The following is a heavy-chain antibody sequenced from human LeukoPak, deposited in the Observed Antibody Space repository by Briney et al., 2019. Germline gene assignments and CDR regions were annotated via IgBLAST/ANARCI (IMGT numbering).Heavy chain of an antibody. CDR3: ATDPAGDGDNDY. D-gene: IGHD4-17*01. J-gene: IGHJ4*02. CDR1: GYTLTELS. V-gene: IGHV1-24*01. Sequence: ASVKVSCKVSGYTLTELSMHWVRQAPGKGLEWMGGFDPEDGETIYAQKFQGRVTMTEDTSTDTAYMELSSLRSEDTAVSYCATDPAGDGDNDYWGQGTLVTVSS. CDR2: FDPEDGET.